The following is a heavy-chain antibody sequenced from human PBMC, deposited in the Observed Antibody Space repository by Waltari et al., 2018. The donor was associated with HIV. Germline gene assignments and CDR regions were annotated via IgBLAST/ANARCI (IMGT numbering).Heavy chain of an antibody. D-gene: IGHD1-26*01. J-gene: IGHJ4*02. CDR2: SSSGGST. CDR1: GFTVSSNF. V-gene: IGHV3-53*02. Sequence: EVQLVETGGGLIQPGGSLRLSCSDSGFTVSSNFMNWVRQAPGKGLDLVTLSSSGGSTYYADSVKGRFTISRDNSKNTLYLQMNSLRAEDTAVYYCARVRSTMGRFQGFDYWGQGTLVTVSS. CDR3: ARVRSTMGRFQGFDY.